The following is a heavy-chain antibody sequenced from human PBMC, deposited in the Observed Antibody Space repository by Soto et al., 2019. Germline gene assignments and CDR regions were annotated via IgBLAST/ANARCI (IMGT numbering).Heavy chain of an antibody. Sequence: PGGSLRLSCAASGFTFSSYAMSWVRQAPGKGLEWVSAISGSGGSTYYADSVKGRFTISRDNSKNTLYLQMNSLRAEDTAVYYCAKDTTYYDILTGYPLANYYGMDVRGQGTTVTVSS. CDR1: GFTFSSYA. J-gene: IGHJ6*02. CDR2: ISGSGGST. CDR3: AKDTTYYDILTGYPLANYYGMDV. D-gene: IGHD3-9*01. V-gene: IGHV3-23*01.